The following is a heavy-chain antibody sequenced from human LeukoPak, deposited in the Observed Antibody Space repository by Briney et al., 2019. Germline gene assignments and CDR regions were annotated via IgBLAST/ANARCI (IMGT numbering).Heavy chain of an antibody. CDR3: ARVDPSYYYDSSGYYGYFQH. Sequence: SETLSLTCAVYGGSFSGYYWSWIRQPPGKGLEWIGEINHSGSTNYNPSLKSRVTISVDTSKNQFSLKLSSVTAADTAVYYRARVDPSYYYDSSGYYGYFQHWGQGTLVTVSS. D-gene: IGHD3-22*01. J-gene: IGHJ1*01. CDR1: GGSFSGYY. CDR2: INHSGST. V-gene: IGHV4-34*01.